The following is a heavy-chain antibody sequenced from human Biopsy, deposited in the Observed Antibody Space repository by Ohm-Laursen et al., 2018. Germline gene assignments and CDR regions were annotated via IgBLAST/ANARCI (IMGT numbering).Heavy chain of an antibody. Sequence: SLRLSCAASGFTFENYAMNWVRQAPGKGLEWVSGISWNSGSVVYADSVEGRFTISRDNAKNSLYLQMHSLRAEDTAFYYCAKASGYSSGWPIDYWGQGNLVTVSS. CDR3: AKASGYSSGWPIDY. CDR2: ISWNSGSV. J-gene: IGHJ4*02. V-gene: IGHV3-9*01. D-gene: IGHD6-19*01. CDR1: GFTFENYA.